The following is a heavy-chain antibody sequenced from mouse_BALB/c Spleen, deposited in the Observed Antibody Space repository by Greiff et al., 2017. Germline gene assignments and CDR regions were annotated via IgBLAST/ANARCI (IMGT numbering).Heavy chain of an antibody. D-gene: IGHD1-2*01. Sequence: EVKLMESGGGLVQPGGSRKLSCAASGFTFSSFGMHWVRQAPEKGLEWVAYISSGSSTIYYADTVKGRFTISRDNPKNTLFLQMTSLRSEDTAMYYCARSETTAHYYAMDYWGQGTSVTVSS. CDR2: ISSGSSTI. V-gene: IGHV5-17*02. CDR1: GFTFSSFG. CDR3: ARSETTAHYYAMDY. J-gene: IGHJ4*01.